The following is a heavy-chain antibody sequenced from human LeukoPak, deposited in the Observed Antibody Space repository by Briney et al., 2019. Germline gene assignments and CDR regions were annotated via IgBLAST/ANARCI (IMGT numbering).Heavy chain of an antibody. Sequence: SQTLSLTCTVSGGSISSGGYYWSWIRQHLGKGLEWIGYIYYSGSTYYNPSLKSRVTISVDTSKNQFSLKLSSVTAADTAVYYRARTYDYVWGSYRYGDWFDPWGQGTLVTVSS. V-gene: IGHV4-31*03. J-gene: IGHJ5*02. D-gene: IGHD3-16*02. CDR3: ARTYDYVWGSYRYGDWFDP. CDR2: IYYSGST. CDR1: GGSISSGGYY.